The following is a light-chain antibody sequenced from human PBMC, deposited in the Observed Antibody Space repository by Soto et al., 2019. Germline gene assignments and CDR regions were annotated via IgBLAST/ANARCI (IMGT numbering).Light chain of an antibody. CDR2: DAS. Sequence: DIQMTQSPSSLSASVGDRVSFTCQASQDISKFLNWYQYKPGQAPSLLIYDASKSQFGVPSRFSGSGSGTDFTFTISSLQPEDNATYYCQQYDNRPFTFGPGTKVDVK. CDR3: QQYDNRPFT. J-gene: IGKJ3*01. CDR1: QDISKF. V-gene: IGKV1-33*01.